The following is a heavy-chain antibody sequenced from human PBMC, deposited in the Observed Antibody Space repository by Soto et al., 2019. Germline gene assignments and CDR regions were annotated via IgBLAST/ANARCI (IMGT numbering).Heavy chain of an antibody. V-gene: IGHV4-59*08. D-gene: IGHD3-22*01. Sequence: QVQLQESGPGLVKPSETLSLTCTVSGGSISSFDWNWIRQSPGKGLEWIGYISYSGSTNYNPSLKSRVTISVDTSKHQFSLKLSSVTAADTAVYYCARQDTSGYAFDYWGQGTLVTVSS. CDR3: ARQDTSGYAFDY. CDR2: ISYSGST. CDR1: GGSISSFD. J-gene: IGHJ4*02.